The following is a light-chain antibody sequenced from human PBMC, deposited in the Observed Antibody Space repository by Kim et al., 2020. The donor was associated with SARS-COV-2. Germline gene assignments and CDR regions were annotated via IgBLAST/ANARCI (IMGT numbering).Light chain of an antibody. J-gene: IGLJ3*02. V-gene: IGLV10-54*01. Sequence: TDTLTCDGNRTRGGQRGAAWLQQHQGHPPKLLSYSDNARPSGISERLSASRSGNTASLTMSGLQPEDEADYYCSEWDSSLSVWVFGGGTQLTVL. CDR3: SEWDSSLSVWV. CDR1: RTRGGQRG. CDR2: SDN.